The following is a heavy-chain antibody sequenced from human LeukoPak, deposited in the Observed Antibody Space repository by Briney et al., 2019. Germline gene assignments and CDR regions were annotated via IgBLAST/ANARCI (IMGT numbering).Heavy chain of an antibody. Sequence: GGSLRLSCAASGFTISSYAMSWVRQAPGKGLEWVSVISGSGGNTYYADSVKGRFTISRDNSKNTLYLQMNSLRAEDTAVYYCAKGDGGLVGYFDYWGQGTLVTVSS. V-gene: IGHV3-23*01. J-gene: IGHJ4*02. CDR3: AKGDGGLVGYFDY. D-gene: IGHD5-24*01. CDR1: GFTISSYA. CDR2: ISGSGGNT.